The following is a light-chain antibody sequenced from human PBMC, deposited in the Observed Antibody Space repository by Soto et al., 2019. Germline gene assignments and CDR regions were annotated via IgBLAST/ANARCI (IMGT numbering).Light chain of an antibody. CDR1: QSVLYSSNNKNY. V-gene: IGKV4-1*01. Sequence: DIVMTQSPDSLAVSLGERATINCKSSQSVLYSSNNKNYLAWYQQKPGQPPKLLIYWASTRESGVPDRFSGSGSGTDFTLTSSSLQAEDVAVYYCKQYYSTPWTFGQGTKVEIK. CDR3: KQYYSTPWT. J-gene: IGKJ1*01. CDR2: WAS.